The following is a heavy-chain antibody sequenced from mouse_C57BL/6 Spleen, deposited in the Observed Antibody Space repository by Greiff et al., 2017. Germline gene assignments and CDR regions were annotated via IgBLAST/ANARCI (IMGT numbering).Heavy chain of an antibody. D-gene: IGHD3-2*02. CDR1: GFTFSSYA. CDR2: ISDGGSYT. V-gene: IGHV5-4*01. CDR3: ASGGQLRPFDY. Sequence: EVQVVESGGGLVKPGGSLKLSCAASGFTFSSYAMSWVRQTPEKRLEWVATISDGGSYTYYPDNVKGRFTISRDNAKNNLYLQMSHLKSEDTAMYYCASGGQLRPFDYWGQGTTLTVSS. J-gene: IGHJ2*01.